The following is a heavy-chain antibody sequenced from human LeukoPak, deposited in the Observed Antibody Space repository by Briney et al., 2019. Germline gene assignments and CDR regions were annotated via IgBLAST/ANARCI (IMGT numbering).Heavy chain of an antibody. CDR3: AKDIDWGRFDV. V-gene: IGHV3-23*01. CDR2: VSPSGDIT. Sequence: PGGSLRLSCAASGFTFSSHGMDWVRQAPGMGLEWVSGVSPSGDITYYADSVKGRFATSRDNSRNTVYFQLNSLRADDTAVYYCAKDIDWGRFDVWGRGTLVTVSS. J-gene: IGHJ2*01. CDR1: GFTFSSHG. D-gene: IGHD7-27*01.